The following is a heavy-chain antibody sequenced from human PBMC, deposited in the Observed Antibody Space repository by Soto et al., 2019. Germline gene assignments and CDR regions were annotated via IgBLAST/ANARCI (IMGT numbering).Heavy chain of an antibody. D-gene: IGHD6-19*01. CDR3: ARLAMAARRGYYGMDV. CDR1: GYSFTSYW. CDR2: IDPSDSYT. Sequence: EVQRVQSGAEVKKPGESLRISCKGSGYSFTSYWISWVRQMPGKGLEWMGRIDPSDSYTNYSPSFQGHVTISADKSITTAYLQWSSLKASDTAMYYCARLAMAARRGYYGMDVWGQGTTVTVSS. J-gene: IGHJ6*02. V-gene: IGHV5-10-1*01.